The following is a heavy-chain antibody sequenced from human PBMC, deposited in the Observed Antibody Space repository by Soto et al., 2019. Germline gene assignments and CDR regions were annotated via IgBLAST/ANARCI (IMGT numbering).Heavy chain of an antibody. J-gene: IGHJ1*01. D-gene: IGHD3-3*01. CDR1: GFTFSSHW. V-gene: IGHV3-7*01. CDR3: ARDQGFWSEYFQH. Sequence: PGGSLRLSCAASGFTFSSHWMSWVRQAPGKGLEWVANIKPDGSEKWYVDSVKGRFTISRDNAKNSLYLQMNSLRAEDTAVYYCARDQGFWSEYFQHWGQGTLVTVSS. CDR2: IKPDGSEK.